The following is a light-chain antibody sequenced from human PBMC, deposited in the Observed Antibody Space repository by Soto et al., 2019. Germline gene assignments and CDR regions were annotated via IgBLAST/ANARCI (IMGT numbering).Light chain of an antibody. CDR3: SSYTSSSGV. Sequence: QSALTQPASVSGSPGQSIIISCTGTSSDVGGYNYVSWYQQHPGKAPKLMIYDVSNRPSGVSNRFSGSKSGNTASLTISGLQAEDEADYYCSSYTSSSGVFGGGTKLTVL. CDR1: SSDVGGYNY. V-gene: IGLV2-14*01. CDR2: DVS. J-gene: IGLJ2*01.